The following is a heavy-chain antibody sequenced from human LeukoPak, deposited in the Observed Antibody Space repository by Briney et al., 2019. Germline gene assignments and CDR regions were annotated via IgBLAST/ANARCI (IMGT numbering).Heavy chain of an antibody. D-gene: IGHD6-13*01. J-gene: IGHJ4*02. CDR3: AHSFQGQLVVPSFDY. Sequence: SGPTLVNPPLTLTLTCTFSGFSLSPSGVGVGWIRQPPGKALEWLALIYWDDDKRYSPSLKSRLTITKDTSKNQVVLTMTNMDPVDTATYYCAHSFQGQLVVPSFDYWGQGTLVTVSS. CDR1: GFSLSPSGVG. V-gene: IGHV2-5*02. CDR2: IYWDDDK.